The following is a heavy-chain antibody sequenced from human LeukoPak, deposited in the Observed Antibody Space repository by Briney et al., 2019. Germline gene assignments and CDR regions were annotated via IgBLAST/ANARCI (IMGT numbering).Heavy chain of an antibody. Sequence: GGSLRLSCAASGFTVSGHYMSWVRQAPGKGLECVSVIYSGGSTFYGDSVKGRFTISRDNSKNTLYLQMNSLRAEDTAVYYCARARYDYGDYVGAFDIWGQGTMVTVSS. CDR3: ARARYDYGDYVGAFDI. J-gene: IGHJ3*02. CDR2: IYSGGST. D-gene: IGHD4-17*01. CDR1: GFTVSGHY. V-gene: IGHV3-53*01.